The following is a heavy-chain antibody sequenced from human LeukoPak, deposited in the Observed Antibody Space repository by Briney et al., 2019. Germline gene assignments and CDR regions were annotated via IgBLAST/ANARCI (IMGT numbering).Heavy chain of an antibody. CDR2: IYTTGMT. Sequence: SETLSLTCSVSGGSINSYWWSWIRQPAGKGLEFVGRIYTTGMTNYNPSLKSRVSMSVDTSKNQFSLELRSVTAADTAVYFCARAGYTISSYRFDYWGQGALVTVSS. CDR1: GGSINSYW. J-gene: IGHJ4*02. D-gene: IGHD3-16*02. V-gene: IGHV4-4*07. CDR3: ARAGYTISSYRFDY.